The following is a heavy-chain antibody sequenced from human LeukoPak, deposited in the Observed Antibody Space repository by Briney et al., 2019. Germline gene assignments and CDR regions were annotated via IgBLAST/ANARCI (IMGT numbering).Heavy chain of an antibody. J-gene: IGHJ4*02. Sequence: SQTLSLTCAISGDSVSSINGGWSWARQSPSSGLEWLGKNYYRPKKYSDYAVPIHSRMSINPDSSKNQFTLHLFSVTPDDTAVYYCARDVATTGWYTFDYWGQGTRVTVSS. D-gene: IGHD6-19*01. CDR2: NYYRPKKYS. CDR1: GDSVSSINGG. V-gene: IGHV6-1*01. CDR3: ARDVATTGWYTFDY.